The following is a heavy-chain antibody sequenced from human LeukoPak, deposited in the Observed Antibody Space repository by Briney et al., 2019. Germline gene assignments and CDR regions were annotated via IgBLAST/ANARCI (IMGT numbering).Heavy chain of an antibody. Sequence: KPGGSLRLSCAASGFTFSDYYMSWIRQAPGKGLEWVSYISSSGSTIYYADSVKGRFTISRDNSKNTLYLQMNSLRAEDTAVYYCAKAHIVAKVVYYYYGMDVWGKGTTVTVSS. V-gene: IGHV3-11*04. D-gene: IGHD5-12*01. CDR2: ISSSGSTI. J-gene: IGHJ6*04. CDR1: GFTFSDYY. CDR3: AKAHIVAKVVYYYYGMDV.